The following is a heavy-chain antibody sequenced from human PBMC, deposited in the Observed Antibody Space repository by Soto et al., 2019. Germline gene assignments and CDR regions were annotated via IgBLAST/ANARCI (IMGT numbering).Heavy chain of an antibody. J-gene: IGHJ5*02. CDR1: GGSISSYY. D-gene: IGHD4-17*01. V-gene: IGHV4-59*01. CDR3: ARFPHHYYGGYLPFRFGP. CDR2: IYYSGST. Sequence: PSETLSLTCTVSGGSISSYYWSWIRQPPGKGLEWIGYIYYSGSTNYNPSLKSRVTISVDTSKNQFSLKLSSVTAADTAGYYCARFPHHYYGGYLPFRFGPWGQGTLVTFSS.